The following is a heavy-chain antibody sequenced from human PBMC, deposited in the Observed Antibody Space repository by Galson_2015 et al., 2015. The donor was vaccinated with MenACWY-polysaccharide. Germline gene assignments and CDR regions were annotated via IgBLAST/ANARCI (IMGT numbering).Heavy chain of an antibody. CDR1: GGSISSYY. V-gene: IGHV4-59*01. CDR2: INYSGST. Sequence: ETLSLTCTISGGSISSYYWNWIRQPPGKGLEWVGYINYSGSTNHNPSLKSRVTMSVDTSKNQFSLNLTSVTDADTAVYYCARAIAVAGQRRDFDLWGRGTLVTVSS. D-gene: IGHD6-19*01. J-gene: IGHJ2*01. CDR3: ARAIAVAGQRRDFDL.